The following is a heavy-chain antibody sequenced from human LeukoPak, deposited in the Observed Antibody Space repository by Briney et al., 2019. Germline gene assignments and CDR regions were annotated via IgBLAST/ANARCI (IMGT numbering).Heavy chain of an antibody. D-gene: IGHD3-22*01. CDR3: AHGTREFYYDGSGSSYYYYGMDV. J-gene: IGHJ6*02. Sequence: SGPTLVKPTQTLTLTCTFSGFSLRTSGVGVVWIRQPPGKALEWLALVSWNDDYRYSPSLKTRLTITKDTARNRVVLTMTNMDPVDTATYFCAHGTREFYYDGSGSSYYYYGMDVWGRGTTVTVSS. CDR1: GFSLRTSGVG. CDR2: VSWNDDY. V-gene: IGHV2-5*01.